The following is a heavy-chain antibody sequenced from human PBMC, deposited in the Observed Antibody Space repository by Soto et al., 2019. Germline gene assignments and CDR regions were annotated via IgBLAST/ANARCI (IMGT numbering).Heavy chain of an antibody. J-gene: IGHJ5*02. V-gene: IGHV3-23*01. D-gene: IGHD3-10*01. CDR3: AKDRKITMVRGPKGWFDP. Sequence: EVQLLESGGGLVQPGGSLRLSCAASGFTFSSYAMSWVRQAPGKGLEWVSAISGSGGSTYYADSVKGRFTISRDNSKNTLYLQRNSLRAEDTSVYDCAKDRKITMVRGPKGWFDPWGQGTLVTVSS. CDR2: ISGSGGST. CDR1: GFTFSSYA.